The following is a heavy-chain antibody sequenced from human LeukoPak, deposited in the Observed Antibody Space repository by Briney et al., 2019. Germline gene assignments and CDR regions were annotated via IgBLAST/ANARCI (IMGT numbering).Heavy chain of an antibody. V-gene: IGHV4-39*01. D-gene: IGHD2-2*01. CDR2: IYYSGIT. CDR3: ARLLIYCSSTSCHFDY. CDR1: GGSISSSNYY. Sequence: PSETLSLTCTVSGGSISSSNYYWGWIRQPPGKGLEWIGSIYYSGITHYNPSLKSRVTISVETPNNQFSLKLSSVTAADTAMYYCARLLIYCSSTSCHFDYWGQGTLVTVSS. J-gene: IGHJ4*02.